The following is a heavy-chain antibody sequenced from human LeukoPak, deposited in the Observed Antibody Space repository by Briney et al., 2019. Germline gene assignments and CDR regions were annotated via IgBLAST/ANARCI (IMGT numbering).Heavy chain of an antibody. CDR3: ARDDYRGVTNFDP. D-gene: IGHD3-10*01. V-gene: IGHV4-59*01. CDR1: GGSISPYF. J-gene: IGHJ5*02. Sequence: SETLSLTCTVSGGSISPYFWSWFRQPPGKGLEWIGYISYTGSTIYSPSLKSRVTISVDTSKNQFSLQLTSVTAADTAVYCCARDDYRGVTNFDPWGQGTLVTVSS. CDR2: ISYTGST.